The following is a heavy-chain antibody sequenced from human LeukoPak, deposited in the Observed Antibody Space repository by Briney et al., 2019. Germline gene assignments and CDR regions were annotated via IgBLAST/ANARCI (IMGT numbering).Heavy chain of an antibody. V-gene: IGHV4-59*01. CDR3: ATDGGYGDSGYFDY. J-gene: IGHJ4*02. CDR1: GGSISSYY. D-gene: IGHD4-17*01. CDR2: IYYSGSN. Sequence: AETLCLTCTASGGSISSYYWSWIRQPPGKGLEWMGDIYYSGSNIYNPSLTSRVTISLDTSKNQFTMKLSSVTAADTGIYYCATDGGYGDSGYFDYWGQGTLVTVSS.